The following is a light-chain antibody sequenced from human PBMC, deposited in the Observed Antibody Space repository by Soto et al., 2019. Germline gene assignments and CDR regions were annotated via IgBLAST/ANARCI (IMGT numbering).Light chain of an antibody. V-gene: IGLV2-14*01. CDR2: DVT. J-gene: IGLJ2*01. Sequence: QSALTQPASVSGSPEQSITISCTGTSSDVGGYNYVSWYQQHPGKAPKLMIYDVTNRPSGVSNRFSGSKSGNTASLTISGLQAEDEADYYCSSYTSSNTVIFGGGTKLTVL. CDR1: SSDVGGYNY. CDR3: SSYTSSNTVI.